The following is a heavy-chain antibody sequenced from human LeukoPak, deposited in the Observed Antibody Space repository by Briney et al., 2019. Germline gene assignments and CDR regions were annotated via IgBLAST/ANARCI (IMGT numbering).Heavy chain of an antibody. CDR3: ARLRSYGTLFDY. CDR1: GGSISSYY. Sequence: PSETLSLTCTASGGSISSYYWSWIRQPPGKGLEWIGYIYYSGSTNYNPSLKSRVTISVDTSKNQFSLKLSSVTAADTAVYYCARLRSYGTLFDYWGQGTLVTVSS. J-gene: IGHJ4*02. CDR2: IYYSGST. V-gene: IGHV4-59*01. D-gene: IGHD5-18*01.